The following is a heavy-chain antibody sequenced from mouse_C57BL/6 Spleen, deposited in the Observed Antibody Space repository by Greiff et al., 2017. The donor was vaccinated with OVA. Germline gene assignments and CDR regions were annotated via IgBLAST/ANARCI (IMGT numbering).Heavy chain of an antibody. Sequence: EVQLQQSGPVLVKPGASVKMSCKASGYTFTDYYMNWVKQSHGKSLEWIGVINPYNGGTSYNQKFKGKATLTVDKSSSTAYMELNSLTSEDSAVYYCARGVYYYGSSYEGILAYWGQGTLVTVSA. J-gene: IGHJ3*01. CDR3: ARGVYYYGSSYEGILAY. V-gene: IGHV1-19*01. CDR1: GYTFTDYY. D-gene: IGHD1-1*01. CDR2: INPYNGGT.